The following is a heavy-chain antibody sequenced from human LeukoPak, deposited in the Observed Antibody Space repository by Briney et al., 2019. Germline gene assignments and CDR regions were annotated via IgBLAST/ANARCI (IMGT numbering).Heavy chain of an antibody. CDR2: MNPNSGNT. Sequence: EASVKVPRNASGYTFTSYDINWVRQATGQGLERMGWMNPNSGNTGYAQKFQGRVTMTRNTFISTAYMELSSLNSEDTAVYYCVVPGSPYDILTGNYIDYGMDVWGQGTTVTVS. CDR3: VVPGSPYDILTGNYIDYGMDV. CDR1: GYTFTSYD. J-gene: IGHJ6*02. D-gene: IGHD3-9*01. V-gene: IGHV1-8*01.